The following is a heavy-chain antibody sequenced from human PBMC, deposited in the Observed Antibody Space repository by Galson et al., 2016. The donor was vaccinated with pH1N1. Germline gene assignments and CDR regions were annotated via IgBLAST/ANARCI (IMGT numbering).Heavy chain of an antibody. J-gene: IGHJ5*02. CDR2: IYTGGTT. Sequence: ETLSLTCTVSGGSISSHYWSWIRQPAGKGLEWIGRIYTGGTTNYNPSLKSRVTMSVDTSKKQFSMKLSSVTAADTAVYYCARHYGILEWLEFHWFDPWGQGTLVTVSS. CDR1: GGSISSHY. CDR3: ARHYGILEWLEFHWFDP. V-gene: IGHV4-4*07. D-gene: IGHD3-3*01.